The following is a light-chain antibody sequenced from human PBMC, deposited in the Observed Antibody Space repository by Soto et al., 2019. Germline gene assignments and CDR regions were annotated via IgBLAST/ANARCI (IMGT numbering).Light chain of an antibody. CDR2: GNS. Sequence: QSVLTRPPSVSGAPGQRGTISCTGSSSNIGAHYDVHWYQQLPGTAPKLLIYGNSNRPSGVPDRFSGSKSGTSASLAITGLQAEDEADYYCQSYDNSLSVYVFGTGTKVTVL. CDR3: QSYDNSLSVYV. V-gene: IGLV1-40*01. CDR1: SSNIGAHYD. J-gene: IGLJ1*01.